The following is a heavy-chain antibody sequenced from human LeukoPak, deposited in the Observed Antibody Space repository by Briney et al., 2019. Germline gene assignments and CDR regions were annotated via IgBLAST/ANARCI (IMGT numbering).Heavy chain of an antibody. V-gene: IGHV3-21*01. CDR3: ARDQGEMATSTGLDY. J-gene: IGHJ4*02. Sequence: SVKGRFTISRDNAKNSLDLQMNSLRAEDTAVYYCARDQGEMATSTGLDYWGQGTLVTVSS. D-gene: IGHD5-24*01.